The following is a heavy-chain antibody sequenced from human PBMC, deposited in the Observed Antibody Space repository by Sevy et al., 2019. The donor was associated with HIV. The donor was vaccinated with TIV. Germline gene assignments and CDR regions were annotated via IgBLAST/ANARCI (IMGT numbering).Heavy chain of an antibody. CDR3: ASDYRVATMQGYLDS. D-gene: IGHD5-12*01. CDR1: GFTFSHYA. Sequence: GGSLRLSCVASGFTFSHYAMRWVRQAPGKGLEWVAAISYAGSEKNYADSVKGRFTISRDNSKNTLYLRMNSLTVADTAVYYCASDYRVATMQGYLDSWGQGPRVTASS. CDR2: ISYAGSEK. J-gene: IGHJ4*02. V-gene: IGHV3-30-3*01.